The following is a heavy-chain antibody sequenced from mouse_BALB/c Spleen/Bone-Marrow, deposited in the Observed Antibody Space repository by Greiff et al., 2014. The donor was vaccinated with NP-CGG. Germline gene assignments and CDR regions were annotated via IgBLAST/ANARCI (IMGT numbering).Heavy chain of an antibody. CDR3: AREVPGSSVYAMDY. CDR2: IDPANGNT. V-gene: IGHV14-3*02. CDR1: GFNIKDTY. D-gene: IGHD1-1*01. Sequence: VQLQQSGAELVKPGASVKLSCTASGFNIKDTYMHWVKQRPEQGLEWIGKIDPANGNTKYDPKFRGKATITADTSSNIADPLLSSLTSEDTAVYYCAREVPGSSVYAMDYWGQGTSVTVSS. J-gene: IGHJ4*01.